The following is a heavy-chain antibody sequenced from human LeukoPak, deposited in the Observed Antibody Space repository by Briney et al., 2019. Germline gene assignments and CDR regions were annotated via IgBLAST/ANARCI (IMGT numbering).Heavy chain of an antibody. CDR1: GFTFSDYY. V-gene: IGHV3-11*04. D-gene: IGHD5-18*01. CDR2: ISSSGSTI. CDR3: ARVDTAMVREPYYYYYYYMDV. J-gene: IGHJ6*03. Sequence: PGGSLRLSCAASGFTFSDYYMSWIRQAPGKGLEWVSYISSSGSTIYYADSVKGRFTISRDNAKNSLYLQMNSLRAEDTAVYYCARVDTAMVREPYYYYYYYMDVWGKGTTVTVSS.